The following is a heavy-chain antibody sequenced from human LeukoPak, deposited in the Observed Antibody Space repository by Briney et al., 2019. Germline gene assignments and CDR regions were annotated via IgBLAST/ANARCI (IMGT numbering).Heavy chain of an antibody. Sequence: SQTLSLTCTVSGGSISSGDYYWGWIRQPPGQGLEWIGSIYYSGSTYYNPSLKSRVTISVDTSKNQFSRKLSSVTAADTAVYYCAREGMARGFGGSNWGQGTLVTVSS. J-gene: IGHJ4*02. CDR1: GGSISSGDYY. CDR2: IYYSGST. D-gene: IGHD3-10*01. V-gene: IGHV4-39*02. CDR3: AREGMARGFGGSN.